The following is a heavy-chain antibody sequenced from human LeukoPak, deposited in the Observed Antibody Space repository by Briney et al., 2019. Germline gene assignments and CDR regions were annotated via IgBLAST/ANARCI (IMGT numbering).Heavy chain of an antibody. J-gene: IGHJ5*02. V-gene: IGHV4-59*01. Sequence: PSETLSLTCTVSGGSISSYYWSWIRQPPGKGLEWIGYIYYSGSTNYNPSLKSRVTISVDTSKNQFSLKLSSVTAADTAVYYCARAIRDSSGYEPWGQGTLVTVSS. CDR1: GGSISSYY. CDR2: IYYSGST. CDR3: ARAIRDSSGYEP. D-gene: IGHD3-22*01.